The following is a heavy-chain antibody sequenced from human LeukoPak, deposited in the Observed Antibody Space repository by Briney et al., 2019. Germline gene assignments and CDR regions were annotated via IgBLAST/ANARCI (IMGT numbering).Heavy chain of an antibody. J-gene: IGHJ4*02. CDR1: GGSFSGYY. D-gene: IGHD1-26*01. V-gene: IGHV4-34*01. Sequence: SETLSLTCAIYGGSFSGYYWSWIRQPPGKGLEWIGEINHSGSTNYNPSLKSRVTISVDTSKNQFSLKLSSVTAADTAVYYCARGPIVGATIDYWGQGTLVTVSS. CDR3: ARGPIVGATIDY. CDR2: INHSGST.